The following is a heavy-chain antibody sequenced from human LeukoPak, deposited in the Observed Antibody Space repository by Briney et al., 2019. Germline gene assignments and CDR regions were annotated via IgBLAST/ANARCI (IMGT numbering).Heavy chain of an antibody. CDR1: GGSISSSSYY. J-gene: IGHJ2*01. CDR3: ATDGNFDL. V-gene: IGHV4-39*07. D-gene: IGHD1-26*01. CDR2: IYYSGST. Sequence: SETLSLTCTVSGGSISSSSYYWGWIRQPPGKGLEWIGSIYYSGSTYYNPSLKSRVTISVDTSKNQFSLKLSSVTAADTAVYYCATDGNFDLWGRGTLVTVSS.